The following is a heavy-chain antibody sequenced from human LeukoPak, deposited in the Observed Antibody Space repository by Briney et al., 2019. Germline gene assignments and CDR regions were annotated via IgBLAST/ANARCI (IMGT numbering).Heavy chain of an antibody. CDR2: IYYSGST. D-gene: IGHD2-15*01. CDR3: ARHRIGRLGYFSDGSCYAFDY. Sequence: PSETLSLTCTVSGGSITSSSYYWGWLRRPPGKVLEWIGSIYYSGSTYYNPSLKSLVTISVATSKNQFSLKLSSVTAADPAVYYCARHRIGRLGYFSDGSCYAFDYWGQGTLVTVSS. J-gene: IGHJ4*02. V-gene: IGHV4-39*01. CDR1: GGSITSSSYY.